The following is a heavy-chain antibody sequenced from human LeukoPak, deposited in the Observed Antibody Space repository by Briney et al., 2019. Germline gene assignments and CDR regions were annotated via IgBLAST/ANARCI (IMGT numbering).Heavy chain of an antibody. CDR1: GFTFSSYW. V-gene: IGHV3-74*01. D-gene: IGHD5-18*01. CDR2: INSDGSST. CDR3: AREGMSAMGDY. Sequence: PGGSLRLSCAASGFTFSSYWMHWVRQAPGKGLVWVSRINSDGSSTSYADSVKGRFTISRDNAKNTLYLQMNSLRAEDTAVYYCAREGMSAMGDYWGQGNLVTVSS. J-gene: IGHJ4*02.